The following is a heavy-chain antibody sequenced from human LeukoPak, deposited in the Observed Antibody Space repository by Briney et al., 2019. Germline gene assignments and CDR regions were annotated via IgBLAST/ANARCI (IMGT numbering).Heavy chain of an antibody. D-gene: IGHD2-15*01. J-gene: IGHJ2*01. CDR2: LYHSGTT. Sequence: SETLSLTCTVSGYSIAHGFFWAWIRQPPGGGLKWIGSLYHSGTTYYNTSLKSRISTSVDTSKNQFSLKLRLVTAADTAVYYCARVEVPRDINDWYFDLWGRGTLVTVSS. CDR1: GYSIAHGFF. CDR3: ARVEVPRDINDWYFDL. V-gene: IGHV4-38-2*02.